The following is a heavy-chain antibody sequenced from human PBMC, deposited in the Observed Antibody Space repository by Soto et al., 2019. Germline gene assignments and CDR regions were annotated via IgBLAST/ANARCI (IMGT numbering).Heavy chain of an antibody. CDR3: AKSWGLANY. D-gene: IGHD7-27*01. CDR2: ITGSGGTT. J-gene: IGHJ4*02. Sequence: EVKLLESGGGLVQPGGSLRLSCAASGFSFSTYSMSWVRQAPGKGLEWVSHITGSGGTTYYADSVKGRFTISRDISKNTLYLQMNSLRAEDTAVYYCAKSWGLANYWGQGTLVTVSS. V-gene: IGHV3-23*01. CDR1: GFSFSTYS.